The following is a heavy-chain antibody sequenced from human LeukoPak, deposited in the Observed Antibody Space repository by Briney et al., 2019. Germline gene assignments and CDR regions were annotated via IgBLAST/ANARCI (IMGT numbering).Heavy chain of an antibody. CDR1: GGSISSGDYY. V-gene: IGHV4-30-4*01. D-gene: IGHD5-24*01. Sequence: SETLSLTCTVSGGSISSGDYYWSWIRQPPGKGLEWIGYIYYSGSTYYNPSLKSRVTISVDTSKNQFSLKLSSVTAADTVVYYCARVSSRWLQDYYFDYWGQGTLVTVSS. J-gene: IGHJ4*02. CDR2: IYYSGST. CDR3: ARVSSRWLQDYYFDY.